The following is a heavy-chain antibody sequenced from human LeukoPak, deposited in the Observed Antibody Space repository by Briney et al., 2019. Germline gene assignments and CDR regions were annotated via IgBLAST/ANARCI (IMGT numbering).Heavy chain of an antibody. D-gene: IGHD3-22*01. Sequence: SETLSLTCGVYGGSINVYLWSWIRQPPGKGLEWIGEINHVGGTNFNASFKRRAAISVDTSNNHFSLKLRSVTAADTAIYYCARLRYYESSGYPVWGPGTLDTVSS. CDR2: INHVGGT. J-gene: IGHJ3*01. CDR3: ARLRYYESSGYPV. V-gene: IGHV4-34*01. CDR1: GGSINVYL.